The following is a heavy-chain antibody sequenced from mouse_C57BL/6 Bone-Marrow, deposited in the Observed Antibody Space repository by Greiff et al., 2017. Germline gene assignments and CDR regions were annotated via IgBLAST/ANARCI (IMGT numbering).Heavy chain of an antibody. V-gene: IGHV1-9*01. CDR2: ILPGSGST. J-gene: IGHJ3*01. CDR1: GYTFTGYW. CDR3: ARGGVRSPFAY. Sequence: VQLQQSGAELMKPGASVKLSCKATGYTFTGYWIEWVKQRPGHGLEWIGEILPGSGSTNYNAKFKGKATFTADTSSNTAYMQLSSLTTEDSAIYYCARGGVRSPFAYWGQVTLVTVSA.